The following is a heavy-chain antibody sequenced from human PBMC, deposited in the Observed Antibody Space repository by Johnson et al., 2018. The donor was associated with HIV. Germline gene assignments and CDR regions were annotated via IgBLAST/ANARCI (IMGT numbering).Heavy chain of an antibody. CDR3: AKDTIAGVKGDSLI. Sequence: HVQLVESGGGVVQPGESLRLSCRTFGFTFSYHGMHWVRQAPGKGLEWVAFIRYDGDNKYYADSVKGRFTISRDNSKNTLYLQMNSLRAEDTAVYYCAKDTIAGVKGDSLIWGQGTMVTVSS. CDR2: IRYDGDNK. J-gene: IGHJ3*02. CDR1: GFTFSYHG. V-gene: IGHV3-30*02. D-gene: IGHD3-9*01.